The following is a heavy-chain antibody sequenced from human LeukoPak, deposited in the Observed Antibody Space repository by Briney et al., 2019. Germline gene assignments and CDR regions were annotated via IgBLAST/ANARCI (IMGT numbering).Heavy chain of an antibody. CDR1: GGSFSGYY. D-gene: IGHD3-22*01. J-gene: IGHJ3*02. CDR3: AGDSSGYAFDI. CDR2: INHSGST. V-gene: IGHV4-34*01. Sequence: PSETLSLTCAVYGGSFSGYYWSWIRQPPGKGLEWIGEINHSGSTNYNPSLKSRVTISVDTSKNQFSLKLSSVTAADTAVYYCAGDSSGYAFDIWGQGTMVTVSS.